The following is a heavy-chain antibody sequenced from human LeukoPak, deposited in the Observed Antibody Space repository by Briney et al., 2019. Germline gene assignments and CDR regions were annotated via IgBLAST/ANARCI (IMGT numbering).Heavy chain of an antibody. CDR2: IYHSGST. CDR3: ARGFSGSYVDY. Sequence: SETLSLTCTVSGGSISSGYYYWSWIRQPPGKGLEWIGYIYHSGSTYYNPSLKSRVTISVDRSKNQFSLKLSSVTAADTAVYYCARGFSGSYVDYWGQGTLVTVSS. V-gene: IGHV4-30-2*01. CDR1: GGSISSGYYY. J-gene: IGHJ4*02. D-gene: IGHD1-26*01.